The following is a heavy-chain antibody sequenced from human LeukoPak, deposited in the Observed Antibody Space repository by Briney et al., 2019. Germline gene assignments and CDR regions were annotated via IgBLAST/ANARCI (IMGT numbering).Heavy chain of an antibody. CDR2: IKQDGSER. Sequence: GGSLRLSCAASGFTLSSYWMSWVRQAPGKGLEWVANIKQDGSERYYVDSVRGRFTISRDNAKNSLHLQMNGLRAEDTAVYYCARDRVVVPAAIFFDYWGQGALVTVSS. D-gene: IGHD2-2*02. J-gene: IGHJ4*02. CDR3: ARDRVVVPAAIFFDY. CDR1: GFTLSSYW. V-gene: IGHV3-7*01.